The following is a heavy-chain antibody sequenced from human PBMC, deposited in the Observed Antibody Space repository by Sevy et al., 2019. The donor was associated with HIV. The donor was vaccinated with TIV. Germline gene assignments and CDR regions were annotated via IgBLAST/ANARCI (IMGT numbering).Heavy chain of an antibody. V-gene: IGHV3-21*01. J-gene: IGHJ4*02. CDR1: GFTFSSYS. Sequence: GGSLRLSCAASGFTFSSYSMNWVRQAPGKGLEWVSSISSSSSYIYYADSVKGRFTISRDNAKNSLYLQMNSLRAEDTALYYCARDQSPYYDILTGYYSSFDYWGQGTLVTVSS. CDR2: ISSSSSYI. D-gene: IGHD3-9*01. CDR3: ARDQSPYYDILTGYYSSFDY.